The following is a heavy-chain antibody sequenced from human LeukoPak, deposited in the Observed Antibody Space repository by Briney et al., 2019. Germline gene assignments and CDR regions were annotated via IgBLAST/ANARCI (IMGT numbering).Heavy chain of an antibody. CDR2: ISAYNGNT. Sequence: ASVKVSCKASGYTFTSYGISWVRQAPGQGLEWMGWISAYNGNTNYAQKLQGRVTMTTDTSTSTAYMELRSLRSDDTAVYYCARRVGCSGGSCFNSFDPWGQGTLVTVSS. D-gene: IGHD2-15*01. CDR1: GYTFTSYG. CDR3: ARRVGCSGGSCFNSFDP. V-gene: IGHV1-18*01. J-gene: IGHJ5*02.